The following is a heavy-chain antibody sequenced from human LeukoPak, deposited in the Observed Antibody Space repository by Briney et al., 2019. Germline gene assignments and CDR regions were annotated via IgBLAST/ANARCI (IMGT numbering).Heavy chain of an antibody. D-gene: IGHD4/OR15-4a*01. CDR2: MNPNSGNT. Sequence: ASVKVSCKASGYTFTSYDINWVRQATGQGLEWMGWMNPNSGNTGYAQKFRGRVTITADESTSTAYMELSSLRSEDTAVYYCARVETSRGAAHVYYMGVWGKGTTVTVSS. CDR1: GYTFTSYD. CDR3: ARVETSRGAAHVYYMGV. V-gene: IGHV1-8*01. J-gene: IGHJ6*03.